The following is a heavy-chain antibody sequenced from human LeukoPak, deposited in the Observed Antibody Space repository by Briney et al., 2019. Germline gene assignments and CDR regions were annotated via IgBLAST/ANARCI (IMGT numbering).Heavy chain of an antibody. CDR3: ARNRDGYLPFDY. V-gene: IGHV3-11*06. CDR1: GFTFSDYY. D-gene: IGHD5-24*01. Sequence: GGSLRLSCAASGFTFSDYYMSWIRQGPGKGLEWVSYISSSSSYTNYADSVKGRFTISRDNAKNSLYLQMNSLRAEDTAVYYCARNRDGYLPFDYWGQGTLVTVSS. CDR2: ISSSSSYT. J-gene: IGHJ4*02.